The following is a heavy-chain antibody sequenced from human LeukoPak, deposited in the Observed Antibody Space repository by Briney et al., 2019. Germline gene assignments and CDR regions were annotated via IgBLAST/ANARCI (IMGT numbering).Heavy chain of an antibody. J-gene: IGHJ4*02. CDR2: IYYSGIT. CDR3: ARGLVGDNYFDY. CDR1: GGSISIGDYY. D-gene: IGHD1-26*01. Sequence: PSETLSLTCTVSGGSISIGDYYWGWIRQPPGKCLEWMGYIYYSGITYYNPPRRSRVTISVNTSRNRFFWKLSAVTAANPAVYCCARGLVGDNYFDYWGQGNLVTVSS. V-gene: IGHV4-30-4*02.